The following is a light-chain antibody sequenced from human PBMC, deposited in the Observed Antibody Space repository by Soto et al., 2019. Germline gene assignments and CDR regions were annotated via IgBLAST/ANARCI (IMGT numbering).Light chain of an antibody. CDR1: QRVSSIY. V-gene: IGKV3-20*01. J-gene: IGKJ1*01. Sequence: IVLTQSPGTLSLSPGERDTLSCRASQRVSSIYLAWYQQKPGQAPRLLIYGASSRATGIPDRFSGSGSGTDFTLTISRLEPEDFAVYYCQQYGSSRWTFGQGTKAEIK. CDR3: QQYGSSRWT. CDR2: GAS.